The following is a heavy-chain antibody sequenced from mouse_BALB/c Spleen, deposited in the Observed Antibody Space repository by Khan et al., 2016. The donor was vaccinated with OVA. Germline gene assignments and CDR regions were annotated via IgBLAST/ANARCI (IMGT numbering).Heavy chain of an antibody. CDR2: ISYSGNT. Sequence: EVKLEESGPGLVKPSQSLSLTCTVTGYSITSDYAWNWIRQFPGNKLEWMGFISYSGNTNYNPSLKSRISITRDTSKNQFFLQLNSVTTEDTATYYCARVYGGDFDDWGQGTTLTVSS. D-gene: IGHD1-1*01. J-gene: IGHJ2*01. V-gene: IGHV3-2*02. CDR1: GYSITSDYA. CDR3: ARVYGGDFDD.